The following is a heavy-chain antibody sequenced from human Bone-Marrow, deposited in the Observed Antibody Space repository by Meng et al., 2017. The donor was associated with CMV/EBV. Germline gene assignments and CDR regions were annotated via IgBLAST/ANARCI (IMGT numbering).Heavy chain of an antibody. J-gene: IGHJ4*02. CDR2: ISYDGSNK. V-gene: IGHV3-30*04. CDR1: GFTFSGYT. Sequence: GGSLRLSCAASGFTFSGYTMHWVRQAPGKGLEWVAVISYDGSNKYYADSVKRRFTISRDNSKNTLYLQMNLLRAEDTAVYYCARARAMAALYGLDHWGQGTLVTVSS. D-gene: IGHD6-19*01. CDR3: ARARAMAALYGLDH.